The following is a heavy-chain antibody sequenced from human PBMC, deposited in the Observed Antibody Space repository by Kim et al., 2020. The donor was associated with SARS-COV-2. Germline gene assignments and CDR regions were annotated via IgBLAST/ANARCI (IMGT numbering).Heavy chain of an antibody. J-gene: IGHJ6*02. CDR3: AKAAGYSSSWLPFYYYYGMDV. Sequence: GGSLRLSCAASGFTFDDYAMHWVRQAPGKGLEWVSLISGDGGSTYYADSVKGRFTISRDNSKNSLYLQMNSLRTEDTALYYCAKAAGYSSSWLPFYYYYGMDVWGQGTTVTVSS. CDR1: GFTFDDYA. CDR2: ISGDGGST. V-gene: IGHV3-43*02. D-gene: IGHD6-13*01.